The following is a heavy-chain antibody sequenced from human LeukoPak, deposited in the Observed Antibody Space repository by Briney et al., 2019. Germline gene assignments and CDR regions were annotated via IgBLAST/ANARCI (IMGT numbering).Heavy chain of an antibody. J-gene: IGHJ3*02. CDR2: IIPIFGTA. D-gene: IGHD3-3*01. Sequence: ASVKVSCKASGGTFSSYAISWVRQAPGQGLEWMGGIIPIFGTANYAQKFQGRVTITTDESTSTACMELSSLRSEDTAVYYCAREGGITVFGVAQPGGAFDIWGQGTMVTVSS. V-gene: IGHV1-69*05. CDR1: GGTFSSYA. CDR3: AREGGITVFGVAQPGGAFDI.